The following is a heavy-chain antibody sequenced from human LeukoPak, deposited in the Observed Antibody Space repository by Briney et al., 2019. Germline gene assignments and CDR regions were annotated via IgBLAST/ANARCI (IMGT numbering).Heavy chain of an antibody. CDR2: IKSKPDGGTI. J-gene: IGHJ4*02. D-gene: IGHD5-12*01. Sequence: KPGGSLRLSCAASGFTFSNAWVSCVRQAPGKGLEWVGRIKSKPDGGTIDYAAPVKGRFTISRDDSKNTLYLQMKSLKTEDTAVYYCTTDYPNSGYETFDYWGQGTLVTVSS. CDR1: GFTFSNAW. V-gene: IGHV3-15*01. CDR3: TTDYPNSGYETFDY.